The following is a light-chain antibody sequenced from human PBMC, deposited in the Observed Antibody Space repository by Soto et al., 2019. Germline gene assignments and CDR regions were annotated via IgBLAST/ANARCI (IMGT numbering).Light chain of an antibody. Sequence: EIVLTQSPGTLSLSQGERATLSCRASQSVSIYLAWYQQKPGQAPRLLIYDASNRATGIPARFSGSESGTDFSLTIGSLEPEDFAVYYCQQGSNWPPEITIGQATGLAIK. CDR2: DAS. CDR3: QQGSNWPPEIT. CDR1: QSVSIY. J-gene: IGKJ5*01. V-gene: IGKV3-11*01.